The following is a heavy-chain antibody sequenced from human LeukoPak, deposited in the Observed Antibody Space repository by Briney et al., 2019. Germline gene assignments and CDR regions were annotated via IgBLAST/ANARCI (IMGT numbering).Heavy chain of an antibody. J-gene: IGHJ3*02. CDR2: ISYIGST. CDR3: ARDLVTVTKGFDI. CDR1: DDSFSSHY. Sequence: SGTLSLTCAVSDDSFSSHYWTWIRQPPGKGLEWIGYISYIGSTNYNPSLKSRVTISIDTSRNQFSLRLSSVTAADTAVYYCARDLVTVTKGFDIWGQGTMVSVSS. V-gene: IGHV4-59*11. D-gene: IGHD4-17*01.